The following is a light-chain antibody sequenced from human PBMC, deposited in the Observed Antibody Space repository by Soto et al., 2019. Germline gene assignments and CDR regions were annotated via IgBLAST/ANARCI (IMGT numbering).Light chain of an antibody. CDR1: QTVNGNY. V-gene: IGKV3-20*01. Sequence: ETVLTQSPGTLSLSPGERATLSCRASQTVNGNYLGWYQQKPGQAPRLLIYVTSSRATGIPDRFSGSGSGTDFTLTISRLEPEDFAVYYCQQCGSLPGTFGQGTRV. J-gene: IGKJ1*01. CDR3: QQCGSLPGT. CDR2: VTS.